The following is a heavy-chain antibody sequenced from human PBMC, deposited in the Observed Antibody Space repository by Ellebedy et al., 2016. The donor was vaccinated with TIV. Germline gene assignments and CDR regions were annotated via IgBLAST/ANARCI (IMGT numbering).Heavy chain of an antibody. CDR3: ARDPLEGDYGGGDY. D-gene: IGHD4-17*01. Sequence: GESLKISXAASGFTFSSYGMHWVRQAPGKGLEWVAVISYDGSNKYYADSVKGRFTISRDNSKNTLYLQMNSLRAEDTAVYYCARDPLEGDYGGGDYWGQGTLVTVSS. CDR2: ISYDGSNK. CDR1: GFTFSSYG. V-gene: IGHV3-30*03. J-gene: IGHJ4*02.